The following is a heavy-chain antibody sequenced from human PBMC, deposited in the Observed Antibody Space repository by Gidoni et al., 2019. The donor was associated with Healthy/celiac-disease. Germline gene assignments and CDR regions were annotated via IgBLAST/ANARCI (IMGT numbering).Heavy chain of an antibody. CDR3: ARGVVAARIQLWSY. V-gene: IGHV4-34*01. CDR2: INHSGST. J-gene: IGHJ4*02. Sequence: QVQLQQWGAGLLKPSETLSLTCAVYGGSFSGYYWSWIRQPPGKGLEWIGEINHSGSTNYNPSLKSRVTISVDTSKNQFSLKLSSVTAADTAVYYCARGVVAARIQLWSYWGQGTLVTVSS. D-gene: IGHD5-18*01. CDR1: GGSFSGYY.